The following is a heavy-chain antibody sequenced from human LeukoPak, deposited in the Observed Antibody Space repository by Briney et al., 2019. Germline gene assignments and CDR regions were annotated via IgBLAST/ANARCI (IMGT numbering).Heavy chain of an antibody. CDR2: IYYSGST. CDR3: ARAGEWGPFFDY. D-gene: IGHD3-16*01. Sequence: SETLSLTCTVSGGSISSSSYYWGWIRQPPGKGLECIGSIYYSGSTYYNPSLKSRVTISVDTSKNEFSLKLSSVTAADTAVYYCARAGEWGPFFDYWGQGTLVTVSS. J-gene: IGHJ4*02. V-gene: IGHV4-39*07. CDR1: GGSISSSSYY.